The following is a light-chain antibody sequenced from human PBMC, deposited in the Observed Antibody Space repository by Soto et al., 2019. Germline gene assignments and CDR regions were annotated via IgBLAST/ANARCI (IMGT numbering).Light chain of an antibody. Sequence: IQLTQSPSSLSASVGDRVTITCRASQGIRNYLAWYQQKPGKAPNLLIFAASTLHSGVPSRFSGSGSETDFTLIISNLQPDDSATYFCQQLLSYPLTFGGGTRWISN. V-gene: IGKV1-9*01. CDR1: QGIRNY. CDR2: AAS. J-gene: IGKJ4*01. CDR3: QQLLSYPLT.